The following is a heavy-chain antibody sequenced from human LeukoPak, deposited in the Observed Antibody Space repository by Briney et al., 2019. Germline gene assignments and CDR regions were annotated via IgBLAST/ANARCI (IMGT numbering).Heavy chain of an antibody. J-gene: IGHJ4*02. Sequence: ASVTVSCKGSEYTFTSYDINWVRHGHGQGLEWMGWINPNSGNTGYAQKFQGRGTMTRVTSISTAYMELNNLTSEDTAVYYCARGSWGEIAGRKSFEFWGQGSLVTVSS. CDR2: INPNSGNT. V-gene: IGHV1-8*01. D-gene: IGHD6-6*01. CDR1: EYTFTSYD. CDR3: ARGSWGEIAGRKSFEF.